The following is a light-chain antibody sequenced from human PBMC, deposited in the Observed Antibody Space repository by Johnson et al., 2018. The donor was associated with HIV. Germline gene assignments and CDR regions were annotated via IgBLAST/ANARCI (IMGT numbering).Light chain of an antibody. V-gene: IGLV1-51*02. Sequence: QPVLTQPPSVSAAPGQNVTISCSGGSSNVGNHYVSWYQQFPGTAPKLLTYENNKRPSGIPDRFSDSQSGTSATLAIPGLQTGDEADYYCGTGATSLGAHYGFGRGTKVPVL. J-gene: IGLJ1*01. CDR2: ENN. CDR1: SSNVGNHY. CDR3: GTGATSLGAHYG.